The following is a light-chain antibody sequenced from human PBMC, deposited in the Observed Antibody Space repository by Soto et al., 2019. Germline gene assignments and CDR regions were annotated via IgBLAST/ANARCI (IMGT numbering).Light chain of an antibody. CDR2: QAS. Sequence: DIQMTQSPFTLSASVGDRVTITCRASQSISSWLAWYKQKAGSAPKLLIYQASTLQTGVPSRFSGSGSGTEFTLTISSLQPDDFATYYCQQYNGYPWTFGQGTKVEIK. V-gene: IGKV1-5*03. J-gene: IGKJ1*01. CDR3: QQYNGYPWT. CDR1: QSISSW.